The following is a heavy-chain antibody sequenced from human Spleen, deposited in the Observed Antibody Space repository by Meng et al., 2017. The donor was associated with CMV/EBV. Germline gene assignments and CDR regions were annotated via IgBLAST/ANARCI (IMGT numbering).Heavy chain of an antibody. V-gene: IGHV3-21*04. CDR3: ARVGLGFDI. D-gene: IGHD1-26*01. CDR2: ISSGSIYI. Sequence: GGSLRLSCAASGFNFNIYSMNWVRQAPGKGLEWVSAISSGSIYIYYADSVKGRFTISRDNAENSLYLQMNSLRADDTALYYCARVGLGFDIWGQGTLGTVSS. CDR1: GFNFNIYS. J-gene: IGHJ3*02.